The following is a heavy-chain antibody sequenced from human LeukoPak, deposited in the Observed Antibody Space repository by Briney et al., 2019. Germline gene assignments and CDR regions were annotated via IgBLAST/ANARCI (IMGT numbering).Heavy chain of an antibody. Sequence: GASVKVSCKASGYTFTSYDINWVRQATGQGLEWMGWMNPNSGNTGYAQKFQGRVTITRNTSISTAYMELSSLRSEDTAVYYCAIPQLGYCSSTSCYTRLEAAMDVWGKGTTVTVSS. CDR1: GYTFTSYD. D-gene: IGHD2-2*02. CDR3: AIPQLGYCSSTSCYTRLEAAMDV. V-gene: IGHV1-8*03. CDR2: MNPNSGNT. J-gene: IGHJ6*04.